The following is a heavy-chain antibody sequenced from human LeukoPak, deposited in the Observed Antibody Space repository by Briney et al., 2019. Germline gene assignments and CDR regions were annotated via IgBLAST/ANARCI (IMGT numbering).Heavy chain of an antibody. CDR2: ISGSGGST. D-gene: IGHD3-22*01. CDR3: AKGAEYYYDSSGYYHYYYYMDV. V-gene: IGHV3-23*01. Sequence: PGGSLRLSCAASGFTFSSYNMHWVRQAPGKGLEWVSAISGSGGSTYYADSVKGRFTISRDNSKNTLYLQMNSLRAEDTAVYYCAKGAEYYYDSSGYYHYYYYMDVWGKGTTVTTSS. J-gene: IGHJ6*03. CDR1: GFTFSSYN.